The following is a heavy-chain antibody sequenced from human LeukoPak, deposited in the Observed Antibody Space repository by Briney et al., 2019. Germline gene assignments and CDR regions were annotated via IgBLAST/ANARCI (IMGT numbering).Heavy chain of an antibody. CDR2: ISGCGGST. Sequence: PGGSLRLSCAASGFTFSSYAMSWVRQAPGKGLEWVSAISGCGGSTYYADPVKGRFTISRDDSKNTLYLQMNSLRAEDTAVYYCAKNPYYDILTGYKPFCYFDYWGQGTLVTVPP. D-gene: IGHD3-9*01. CDR1: GFTFSSYA. CDR3: AKNPYYDILTGYKPFCYFDY. V-gene: IGHV3-23*01. J-gene: IGHJ4*02.